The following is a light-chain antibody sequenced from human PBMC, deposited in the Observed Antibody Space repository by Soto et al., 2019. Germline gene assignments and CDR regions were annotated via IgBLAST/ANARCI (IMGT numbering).Light chain of an antibody. V-gene: IGLV2-14*01. CDR2: EVT. CDR3: SSYTSSSTVL. Sequence: QSVLTQPASVSGSLGQSITISCTGTSSDVGGYNYVSWYQQHPGKDPKVVIFEVTKRPSGVSSRFSGSKSGNTASLTVSGLQAEDEGDYYCSSYTSSSTVLFGGGPKLTVL. CDR1: SSDVGGYNY. J-gene: IGLJ2*01.